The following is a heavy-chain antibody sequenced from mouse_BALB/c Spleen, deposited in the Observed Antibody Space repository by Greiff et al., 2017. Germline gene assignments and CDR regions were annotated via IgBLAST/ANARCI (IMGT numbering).Heavy chain of an antibody. D-gene: IGHD6-1*01. CDR1: GFTFSDYY. J-gene: IGHJ4*01. CDR2: ISDGGSYT. CDR3: ARGKILYYYAMDY. Sequence: EVQRVESGGGLVKPGGSLKLSCAASGFTFSDYYMYWVRQTPEKRLEWVATISDGGSYTYYPDSVKGRFTISRDNAKNNLYLQMSSLKSEDTAMYYCARGKILYYYAMDYWGQGTSVTVSS. V-gene: IGHV5-4*02.